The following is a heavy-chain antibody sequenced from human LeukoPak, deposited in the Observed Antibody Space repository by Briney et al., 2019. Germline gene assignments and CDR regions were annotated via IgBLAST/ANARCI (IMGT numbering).Heavy chain of an antibody. Sequence: SETLSLTCTVSGGSISSYYWSWIRQPPGKGLEWFGYIYYSGSTNYNPSLKSRVTISVDTSKNQFSLKLSSVTAADTAVYYCARHDYGGNSFDYWGQGTLVTVSS. CDR1: GGSISSYY. J-gene: IGHJ4*02. CDR3: ARHDYGGNSFDY. V-gene: IGHV4-59*08. CDR2: IYYSGST. D-gene: IGHD4-23*01.